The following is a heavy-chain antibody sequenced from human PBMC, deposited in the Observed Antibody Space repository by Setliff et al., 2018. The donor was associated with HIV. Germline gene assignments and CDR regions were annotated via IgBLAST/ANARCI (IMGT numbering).Heavy chain of an antibody. V-gene: IGHV4-4*08. CDR3: ARAPTDHYDPTRLGDGLDI. J-gene: IGHJ3*02. Sequence: PSETLSLTCTVSGASIRNYYWSWIRQAPGRGLEWLGFFYTGTTYYNPSLKSRVTISVDTSKKQISLKVESVTAADTAVYYCARAPTDHYDPTRLGDGLDIWGQGTMVTVSS. CDR2: FYTGTT. CDR1: GASIRNYY. D-gene: IGHD3-22*01.